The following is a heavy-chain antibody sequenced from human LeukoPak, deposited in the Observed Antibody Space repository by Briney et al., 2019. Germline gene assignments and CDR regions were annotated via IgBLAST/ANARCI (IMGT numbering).Heavy chain of an antibody. V-gene: IGHV1-2*06. Sequence: ASVKVSCKASGYTFTGYYMHWVRQAPGQGLEWMGRINPNSGGTNYAQKFQGRVTMNRDTSISTAYMELSRLRSDDTAVYYCAKTMVRGEKDYWGQGTLVTVSS. D-gene: IGHD3-10*01. J-gene: IGHJ4*02. CDR3: AKTMVRGEKDY. CDR2: INPNSGGT. CDR1: GYTFTGYY.